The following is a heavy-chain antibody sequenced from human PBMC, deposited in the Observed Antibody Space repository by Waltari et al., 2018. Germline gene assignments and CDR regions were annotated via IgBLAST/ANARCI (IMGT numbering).Heavy chain of an antibody. CDR3: AREVVVVVAALNWFDP. CDR2: IIPSLGIA. CDR1: GGTFSSYT. J-gene: IGHJ5*02. D-gene: IGHD2-15*01. V-gene: IGHV1-69*08. Sequence: QVQLVQSGAEVKKPGSSVKVSCKASGGTFSSYTISWVRQAPGQGLEWMGRIIPSLGIANDAQKFQGRVTITADKSTSTAYMELSSLRSEDTAVYYCAREVVVVVAALNWFDPWGQGTLVTVSS.